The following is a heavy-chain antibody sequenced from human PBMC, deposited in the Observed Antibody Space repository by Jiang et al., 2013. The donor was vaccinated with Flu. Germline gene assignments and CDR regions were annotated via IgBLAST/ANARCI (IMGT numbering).Heavy chain of an antibody. CDR3: ARLQTMAGGWAMDV. V-gene: IGHV3-53*01. Sequence: VQLVESGGGLIQPGGSLRLSCAASGFTVNRNYMSWVRQAPGKGLKWVSAIYSGGDTYYADSVKGRFTISRDTSKNTLFLQMTSLRAEDTAVYYCARLQTMAGGWAMDVWGQGTTVTVSS. J-gene: IGHJ6*02. D-gene: IGHD2-8*02. CDR2: IYSGGDT. CDR1: GFTVNRNY.